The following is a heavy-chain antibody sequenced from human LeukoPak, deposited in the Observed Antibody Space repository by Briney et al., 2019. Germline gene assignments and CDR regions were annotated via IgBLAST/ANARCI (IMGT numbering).Heavy chain of an antibody. CDR3: ASHLWFGELNWFDP. D-gene: IGHD3-10*01. J-gene: IGHJ5*02. V-gene: IGHV4-39*01. Sequence: SETLSLTCTVSGGSISSTTYYWGWIRQPPGKGLEWIGSIYYDGNTYFNPSLKSRLTISVDTSKNQFSLTLSSVTAAATAVYYCASHLWFGELNWFDPWGQGTLVTVSS. CDR2: IYYDGNT. CDR1: GGSISSTTYY.